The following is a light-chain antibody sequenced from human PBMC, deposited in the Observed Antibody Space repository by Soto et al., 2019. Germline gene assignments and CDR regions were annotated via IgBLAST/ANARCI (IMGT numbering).Light chain of an antibody. V-gene: IGLV2-14*03. Sequence: QSVLTQPASVSGSPGQSITISCTGTSSDVGGYNFVSWYQHHPGKAPKLIIYDVSNRPSGVSNRFSGSKSGNTASLTISGLQAEDEADYYCISYTSSFTYVFGTGTKVTVL. CDR2: DVS. CDR1: SSDVGGYNF. J-gene: IGLJ1*01. CDR3: ISYTSSFTYV.